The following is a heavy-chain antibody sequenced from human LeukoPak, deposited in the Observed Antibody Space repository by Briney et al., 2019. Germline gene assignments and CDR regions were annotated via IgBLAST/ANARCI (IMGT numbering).Heavy chain of an antibody. J-gene: IGHJ2*01. V-gene: IGHV1-46*01. D-gene: IGHD3-16*01. Sequence: GASVKFSCKASVYTFTNYYIHWVRQAPGQGLEWVGLISPGGTTTNAQRFQGRVTLTRDTSTNTLYMDLSSLRSEDTAVYYCARQGGDWYFDLWGRGTLVTVSS. CDR1: VYTFTNYY. CDR3: ARQGGDWYFDL. CDR2: ISPGGTT.